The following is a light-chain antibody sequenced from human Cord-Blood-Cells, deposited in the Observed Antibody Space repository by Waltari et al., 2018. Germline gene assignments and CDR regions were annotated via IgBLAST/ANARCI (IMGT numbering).Light chain of an antibody. CDR2: DVS. Sequence: QSALTQPASVSGSPGQSITTSCTRTSRDLGGYNYGSWYQQHPGKAPKLMIYDVSKRPSGVSNRFSGSKSGNTASLTISGLQAEDEADYYCSSYTSSSTWVFGGGTKLTVL. CDR1: SRDLGGYNY. CDR3: SSYTSSSTWV. V-gene: IGLV2-14*01. J-gene: IGLJ3*02.